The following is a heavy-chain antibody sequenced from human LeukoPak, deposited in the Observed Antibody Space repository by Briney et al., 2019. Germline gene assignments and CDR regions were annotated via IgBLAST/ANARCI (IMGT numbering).Heavy chain of an antibody. V-gene: IGHV3-23*01. CDR2: ISGSDGTT. CDR3: AKAFCSTTSCYLFSS. J-gene: IGHJ5*02. D-gene: IGHD2-2*01. Sequence: GGSLRLSCAASGFTFSVYTMSWARQTPGKGLEWVSSISGSDGTTYFADSVKDRFTISRDNSKNTVYLQMNRLRAEDTAVYYCAKAFCSTTSCYLFSSWGQGTLVTVSS. CDR1: GFTFSVYT.